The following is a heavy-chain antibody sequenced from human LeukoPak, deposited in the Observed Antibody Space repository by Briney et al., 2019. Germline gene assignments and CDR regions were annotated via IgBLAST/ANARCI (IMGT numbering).Heavy chain of an antibody. Sequence: PGGSLRLSCVASGFTYSHNGMHWVRQAPGKGLEWVAFIQYDGNTIFYADSVKGRFTISRDNSKNTLYLQMSSLRTDDTAVYYCALSSSWYGGFFDYWGQGTLVTVSS. V-gene: IGHV3-30*02. CDR3: ALSSSWYGGFFDY. J-gene: IGHJ4*02. CDR1: GFTYSHNG. CDR2: IQYDGNTI. D-gene: IGHD6-13*01.